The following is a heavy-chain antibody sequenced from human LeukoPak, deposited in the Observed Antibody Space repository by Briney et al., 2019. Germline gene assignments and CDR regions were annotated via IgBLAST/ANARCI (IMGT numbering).Heavy chain of an antibody. J-gene: IGHJ4*02. CDR2: IIPILGIA. CDR3: ARQAVAGTIDY. V-gene: IGHV1-69*04. CDR1: GGTFSSYD. Sequence: ASVKLSCKASGGTFSSYDISWVRQAPGQGLEWMGRIIPILGIANYAQKFQSRVTITANKSTSTAYMELISLRSEDTAVYYCARQAVAGTIDYGGQGTLVTVSS. D-gene: IGHD6-19*01.